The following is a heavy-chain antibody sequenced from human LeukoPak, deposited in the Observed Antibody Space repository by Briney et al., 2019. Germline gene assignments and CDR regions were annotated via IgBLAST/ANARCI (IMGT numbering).Heavy chain of an antibody. Sequence: ASVKVSCKASGYTFTSYYMHWVRQAPGQGLEWMGIINPSGGSTSYAQKFQGRVTMTRDMSTSTVYMELSSLRSEDTAVYYCARELRRTKGWFDPWGQGTLVTVSS. J-gene: IGHJ5*02. CDR3: ARELRRTKGWFDP. V-gene: IGHV1-46*01. D-gene: IGHD1-14*01. CDR2: INPSGGST. CDR1: GYTFTSYY.